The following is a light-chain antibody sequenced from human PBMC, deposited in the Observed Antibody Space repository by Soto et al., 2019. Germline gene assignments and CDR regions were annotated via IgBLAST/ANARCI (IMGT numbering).Light chain of an antibody. CDR3: SSYTFSSTLVV. Sequence: QSALTQPASVSGSPGQSITISCTGTSSDVGGYNFVSWYQQHPGKAPRLMIFEVNNRPSGVSDRFSGSKSGNTASLTISGLQAEDEADYYCSSYTFSSTLVVFGGGTKFTVL. J-gene: IGLJ3*02. CDR2: EVN. V-gene: IGLV2-14*01. CDR1: SSDVGGYNF.